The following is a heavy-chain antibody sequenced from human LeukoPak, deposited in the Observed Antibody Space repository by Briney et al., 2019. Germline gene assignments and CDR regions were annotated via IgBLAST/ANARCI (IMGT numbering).Heavy chain of an antibody. CDR3: AKDSDYVWGSYRYPPYYDY. CDR1: GFTFSSYA. J-gene: IGHJ4*02. CDR2: ISGSGGST. V-gene: IGHV3-23*01. D-gene: IGHD3-16*02. Sequence: GGSLRLSCAASGFTFSSYAMSWVRQAPGKGLEWVSAISGSGGSTYYADSVKGRFTISRDNSKNTLYLQMNSLRAEDTAVYYCAKDSDYVWGSYRYPPYYDYWGQGALVTVSS.